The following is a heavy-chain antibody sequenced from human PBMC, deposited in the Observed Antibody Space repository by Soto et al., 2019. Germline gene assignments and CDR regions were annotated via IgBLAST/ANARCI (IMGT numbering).Heavy chain of an antibody. Sequence: GASVKVSCKASGYTFTSYDINWVRQATGQGFEYLGWMNPNSGNTGYVKKFQGRVTMTSDTSMSTVYMELSSLRSDDTAVYYCASFCCGNYKDLHANPSQRTSVPGSAGM. J-gene: IGHJ6*01. CDR2: MNPNSGNT. D-gene: IGHD1-7*01. V-gene: IGHV1-8*01. CDR3: ASFCCGNYKDLHANPSQRTSVPGSAGM. CDR1: GYTFTSYD.